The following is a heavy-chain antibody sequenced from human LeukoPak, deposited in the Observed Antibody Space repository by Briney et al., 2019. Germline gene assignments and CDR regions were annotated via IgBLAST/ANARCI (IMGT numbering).Heavy chain of an antibody. D-gene: IGHD3-16*01. CDR2: INQDGSEK. CDR1: GFTFSSNW. CDR3: ARHYGPNDY. Sequence: TGGSLRLSCAASGFTFSSNWMSWVRQAPGKGLEWVANINQDGSEKHYVDSVKGRFTISRDNAKNSLSLHMNSLTAEDTAVYYCARHYGPNDYWGQGTLVTVSS. J-gene: IGHJ4*02. V-gene: IGHV3-7*01.